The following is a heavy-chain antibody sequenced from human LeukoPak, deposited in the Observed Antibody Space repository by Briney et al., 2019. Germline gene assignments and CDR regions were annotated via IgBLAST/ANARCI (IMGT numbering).Heavy chain of an antibody. CDR2: IYYSGST. V-gene: IGHV4-39*07. CDR3: ARDMAGSSGWYDYYYGMDV. D-gene: IGHD6-19*01. CDR1: GGSISSSSYY. J-gene: IGHJ6*02. Sequence: SETLSLTCTVSGGSISSSSYYWGWIRQPPGKGLEWIGSIYYSGSTYYNPSLKSRVTISVDTSKNQFSLKLSSVTAADTAVYYRARDMAGSSGWYDYYYGMDVWGQGTTVTVSS.